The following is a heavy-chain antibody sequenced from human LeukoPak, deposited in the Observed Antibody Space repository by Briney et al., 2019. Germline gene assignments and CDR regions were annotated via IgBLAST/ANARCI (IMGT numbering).Heavy chain of an antibody. CDR3: ARDWAVAGLNWFDP. V-gene: IGHV3-23*01. CDR2: ISGSGGST. J-gene: IGHJ5*02. Sequence: GGSLRLSCAASGFTFSSYAMSWVRQAPGKGLEWVSAISGSGGSTYYADSVKGRFTISRDNAKNSLYLQMNSLRAEDTAVYYCARDWAVAGLNWFDPWGQGTLVTVSS. D-gene: IGHD6-19*01. CDR1: GFTFSSYA.